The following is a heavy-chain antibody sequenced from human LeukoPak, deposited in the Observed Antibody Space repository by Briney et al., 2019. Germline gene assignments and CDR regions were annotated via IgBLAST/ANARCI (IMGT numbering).Heavy chain of an antibody. D-gene: IGHD5-24*01. J-gene: IGHJ4*02. V-gene: IGHV4-61*05. CDR1: GGSISSSSYY. CDR3: ATHSVEMATISSFDY. Sequence: SETLSLTCTVSGGSISSSSYYWGWIRQPPGKGLEWIGYIYYSGSTNYNPSLKSRVTISVDTSKNQFSLKLSSVTAADTAVYYCATHSVEMATISSFDYWGQGTLVTVSS. CDR2: IYYSGST.